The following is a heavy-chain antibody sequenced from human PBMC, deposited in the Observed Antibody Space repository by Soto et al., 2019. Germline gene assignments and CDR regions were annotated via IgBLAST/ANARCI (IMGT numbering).Heavy chain of an antibody. V-gene: IGHV1-18*01. Sequence: ASVKVSCKASGYTFTSYGISWVRQAPGQGLEWMGWISAYNGNTNYAQKLQGRVTMTTDTSTSTAYMELRSLRSDDTAVYYCAREDRYYDSSGHYYFNWFAPWGQGTLVTVSS. CDR1: GYTFTSYG. CDR3: AREDRYYDSSGHYYFNWFAP. J-gene: IGHJ5*02. CDR2: ISAYNGNT. D-gene: IGHD3-22*01.